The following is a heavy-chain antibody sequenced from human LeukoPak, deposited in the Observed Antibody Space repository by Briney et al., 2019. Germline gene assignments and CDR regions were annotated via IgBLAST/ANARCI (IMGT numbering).Heavy chain of an antibody. CDR3: ARDQSLGYDFWSTTLGSDY. Sequence: QTGGSLRLPCASSGFTFSSYSMNWVRQAPGKGLEWVSYISSSSSTIYYADSVKGRFTISRDNAKNSLYLQMNSLRAEDTAVYYCARDQSLGYDFWSTTLGSDYWGQGTLVTVSS. CDR2: ISSSSSTI. J-gene: IGHJ4*02. V-gene: IGHV3-48*01. CDR1: GFTFSSYS. D-gene: IGHD3-3*01.